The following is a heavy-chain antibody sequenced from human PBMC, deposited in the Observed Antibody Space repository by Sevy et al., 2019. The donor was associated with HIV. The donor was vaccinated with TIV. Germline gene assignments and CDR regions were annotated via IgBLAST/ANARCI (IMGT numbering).Heavy chain of an antibody. Sequence: GGSLRLSCAASGFSISDYYMSWIRQAPGKGLQWISYISSSGDTIYYADSVKGRFTISRDKAKNSLYLQLNSLRAEDTAVYYCAGDQKKDGELGDEYYYALDVWGRGTTVTVSS. V-gene: IGHV3-11*01. CDR3: AGDQKKDGELGDEYYYALDV. CDR1: GFSISDYY. D-gene: IGHD3-16*01. CDR2: ISSSGDTI. J-gene: IGHJ6*02.